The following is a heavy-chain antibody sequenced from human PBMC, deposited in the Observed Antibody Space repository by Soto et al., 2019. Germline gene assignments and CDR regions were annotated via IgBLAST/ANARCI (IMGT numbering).Heavy chain of an antibody. CDR3: ARDYYDSSGYFGY. J-gene: IGHJ4*02. V-gene: IGHV3-48*02. CDR2: ISSSSRTI. CDR1: GFTFSTYS. Sequence: LRLSFAASGFTFSTYSMNWVRQAPGKGLECVSYISSSSRTIYYADSVKGRFTISRDNAKNSLSLQMNSLRDEDTAVYYCARDYYDSSGYFGYWGQGALVTVSS. D-gene: IGHD3-22*01.